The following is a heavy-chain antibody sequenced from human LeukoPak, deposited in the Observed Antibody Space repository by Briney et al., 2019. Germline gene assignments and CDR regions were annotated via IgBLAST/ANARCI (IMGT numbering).Heavy chain of an antibody. CDR2: ISSSGGST. V-gene: IGHV3-23*01. CDR3: ARVMGRYCSSTSCYVDY. J-gene: IGHJ4*02. D-gene: IGHD2-2*01. CDR1: GFTLSNYA. Sequence: GGSLRLSCAVSGFTLSNYAMSWVRQAPGKGLEWVSGISSSGGSTYYPDSVKGRFTISRDNSKNTLFLLMNSLRAEDTAVYYCARVMGRYCSSTSCYVDYWGQGTLVTVSS.